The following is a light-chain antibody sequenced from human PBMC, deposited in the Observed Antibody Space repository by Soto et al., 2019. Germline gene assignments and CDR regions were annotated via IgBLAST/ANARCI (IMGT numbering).Light chain of an antibody. CDR3: QQYNSYST. J-gene: IGKJ1*01. Sequence: DIQMTQSPSTLSASVGDRVTITCRASQSISSWLAWYQQKPGKAPNVLIYDASCLESGVPSRFSGSGSGTEFTLSISSLQPDDFATYYCQQYNSYSTFGQGTKVDIK. CDR1: QSISSW. CDR2: DAS. V-gene: IGKV1-5*01.